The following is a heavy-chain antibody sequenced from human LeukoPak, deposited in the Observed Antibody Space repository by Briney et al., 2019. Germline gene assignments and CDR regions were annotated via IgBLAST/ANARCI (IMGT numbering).Heavy chain of an antibody. J-gene: IGHJ6*03. CDR1: GFTFSTYE. V-gene: IGHV3-48*03. Sequence: GGSLRLSCAASGFTFSTYEINWVRQAPGKGLEWLSHISTSGSSIHYADSVKGRFTISRDNAKNSLYLQMNSPRVEDTAVYYCARDATTELGTVYMDVWGKGTTVTISS. D-gene: IGHD4-17*01. CDR2: ISTSGSSI. CDR3: ARDATTELGTVYMDV.